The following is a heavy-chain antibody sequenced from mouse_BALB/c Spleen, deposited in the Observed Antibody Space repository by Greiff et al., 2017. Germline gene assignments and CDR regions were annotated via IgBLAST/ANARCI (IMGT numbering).Heavy chain of an antibody. J-gene: IGHJ4*01. CDR1: GFSLTSYG. CDR2: IWSDGST. CDR3: ARQRNYDYGDYAMDY. V-gene: IGHV2-6-2*01. D-gene: IGHD2-4*01. Sequence: VQRVESGPDLVAPSQSLSITCTVSGFSLTSYGVHWVRQPPGKGLEWLVVIWSDGSTTYNSALKSRLSISKDNSKSQVFLKMNSLQTDDTAMYYCARQRNYDYGDYAMDYWGQGTSVTVSS.